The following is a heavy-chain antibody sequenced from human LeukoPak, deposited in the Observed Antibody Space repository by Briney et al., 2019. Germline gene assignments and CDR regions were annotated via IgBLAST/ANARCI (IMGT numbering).Heavy chain of an antibody. J-gene: IGHJ4*02. D-gene: IGHD7-27*01. V-gene: IGHV3-23*01. CDR2: ISGSGGST. Sequence: GGSLRLSCAASGFTFSTYVMSWVRQAPGKGLERVSAISGSGGSTYYADSVKGRFTISRDNSKNTLYLQMNSLGAADTAVYYCAKGNWGYFDYWGQGTLVTVSS. CDR1: GFTFSTYV. CDR3: AKGNWGYFDY.